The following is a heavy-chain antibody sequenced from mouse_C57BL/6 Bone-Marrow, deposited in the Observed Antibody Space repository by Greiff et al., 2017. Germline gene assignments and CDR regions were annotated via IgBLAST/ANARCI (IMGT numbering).Heavy chain of an antibody. CDR3: ARPSYYGSSHWYFDV. D-gene: IGHD1-1*01. J-gene: IGHJ1*03. Sequence: VQLQQPGAELVKPGASVKMSCKASGYTFTSYWITWVKQRPGQGLEWIGDIYPGSGSTNYNEKFKSKATLTVDTSSSTAYMQLSSLTSEDSAVYYCARPSYYGSSHWYFDVWGTGTTVTVSS. V-gene: IGHV1-55*01. CDR2: IYPGSGST. CDR1: GYTFTSYW.